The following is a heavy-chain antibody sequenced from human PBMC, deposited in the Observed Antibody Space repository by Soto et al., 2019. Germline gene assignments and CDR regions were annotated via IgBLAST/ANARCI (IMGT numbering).Heavy chain of an antibody. CDR1: GGSVNSGNYY. CDR2: MSHSGGT. V-gene: IGHV4-34*01. CDR3: ARVERGTATTVVDAFDI. Sequence: QVQLQQWGAGLLKPSETLSLTCAVFGGSVNSGNYYWSWIRQPPGKGLEWIGEMSHSGGTHFYPSLKGPFTISVDTSKNQFSLKMSSVTAADTALYYCARVERGTATTVVDAFDIWGPGTMVTVSS. D-gene: IGHD1-1*01. J-gene: IGHJ3*02.